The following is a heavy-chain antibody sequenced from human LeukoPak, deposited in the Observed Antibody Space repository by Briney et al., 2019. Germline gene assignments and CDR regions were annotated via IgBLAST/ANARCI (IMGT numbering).Heavy chain of an antibody. CDR1: GFTFSNYE. Sequence: GGSLRLSCAASGFTFSNYEMNWVRQAPGKGLEWLSYISSSGSTIYYADSVKGRSTVSRDNAKNSLYLQMNSLGAEDMALYYCAREGAGIMVRGVILDYWGQGALVTVSS. J-gene: IGHJ4*02. CDR3: AREGAGIMVRGVILDY. CDR2: ISSSGSTI. V-gene: IGHV3-48*03. D-gene: IGHD3-10*01.